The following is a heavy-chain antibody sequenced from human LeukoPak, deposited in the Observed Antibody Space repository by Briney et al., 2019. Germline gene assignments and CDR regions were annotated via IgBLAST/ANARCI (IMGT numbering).Heavy chain of an antibody. CDR2: MIPILSIA. J-gene: IGHJ6*02. CDR1: GGTFSSYA. Sequence: SVKVSCKAFGGTFSSYAISWVRQAPGQGRGWMGRMIPILSIANYAQKFQGRVTITADKSTSTAYMELSSLRSEDTAVYYCARDNHHYYDSSGYYGQYYYYGMDVWGQGTAVTVSS. D-gene: IGHD3-22*01. CDR3: ARDNHHYYDSSGYYGQYYYYGMDV. V-gene: IGHV1-69*04.